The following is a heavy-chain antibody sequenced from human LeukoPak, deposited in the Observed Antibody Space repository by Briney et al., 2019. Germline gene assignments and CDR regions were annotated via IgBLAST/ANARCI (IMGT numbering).Heavy chain of an antibody. D-gene: IGHD3-10*01. CDR2: IYYSGST. CDR1: GGSISSYY. J-gene: IGHJ4*02. Sequence: KPSETLSLTCTVFGGSISSYYWSWIRQPPGKGLDWIGYIYYSGSTNYNPSLKSRVTISLDTSKNQFSLKLSSVTAADTAVYYCARTTMVRGVPDYWGQGTLVTVSS. CDR3: ARTTMVRGVPDY. V-gene: IGHV4-59*01.